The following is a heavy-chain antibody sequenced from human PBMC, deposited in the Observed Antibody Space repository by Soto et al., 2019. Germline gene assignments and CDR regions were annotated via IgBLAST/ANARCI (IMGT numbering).Heavy chain of an antibody. D-gene: IGHD3-10*01. CDR3: ARGSITMVRGVKADNNWFDP. V-gene: IGHV4-39*07. J-gene: IGHJ5*02. Sequence: SETLSLTCTVSGGSISSSSYYWGWIRQPPGKGLEWIGSIYYSGSTYYNPSLKSRVTISVDTSKNQFSLKLSSVTAADTAVYYCARGSITMVRGVKADNNWFDPWGQGTLVTVSS. CDR1: GGSISSSSYY. CDR2: IYYSGST.